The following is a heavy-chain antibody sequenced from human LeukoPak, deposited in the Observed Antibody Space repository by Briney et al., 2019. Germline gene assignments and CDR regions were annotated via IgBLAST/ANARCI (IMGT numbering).Heavy chain of an antibody. J-gene: IGHJ6*03. D-gene: IGHD3-9*01. CDR1: GGSISSGSYY. CDR2: IYTSGST. CDR3: ARDRPFRKLRYFDWAYGGYYYYMDV. Sequence: SQTLSLACTVSGGSISSGSYYWSWIRQPAGKGLEWIGRIYTSGSTNYNPSLKSRVTISVDTSKNQFSLKLSSVTAADTAVYYCARDRPFRKLRYFDWAYGGYYYYMDVWGKGTTVTVSS. V-gene: IGHV4-61*02.